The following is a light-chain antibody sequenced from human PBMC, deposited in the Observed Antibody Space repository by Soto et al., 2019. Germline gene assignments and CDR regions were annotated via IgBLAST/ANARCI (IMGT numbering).Light chain of an antibody. Sequence: QALLTQPPSTSGTPGQRFTISCSGSISNIGSNTVNWYQHLPGTAPKLLIYSNNQRPSVVPDRFSGSKSGTSASLAVSGLQSEDEADYYCAAWDDSLNGYVFGTGTKVTVL. CDR2: SNN. J-gene: IGLJ1*01. CDR1: ISNIGSNT. CDR3: AAWDDSLNGYV. V-gene: IGLV1-44*01.